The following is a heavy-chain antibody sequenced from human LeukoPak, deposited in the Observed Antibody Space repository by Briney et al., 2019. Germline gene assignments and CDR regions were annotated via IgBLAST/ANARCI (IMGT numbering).Heavy chain of an antibody. J-gene: IGHJ4*02. CDR2: IYHSGST. CDR3: ARAVYGSGSYYFDY. Sequence: PSETLSLTCTVSGYSISSGYYWGWIRQPPGKGLEWIGNIYHSGSTYYNPSLKSRVTISVDTSKNQFSLKLSSVTAADTAVYYCARAVYGSGSYYFDYWGQGTLVTVSS. D-gene: IGHD3-10*01. V-gene: IGHV4-38-2*02. CDR1: GYSISSGYY.